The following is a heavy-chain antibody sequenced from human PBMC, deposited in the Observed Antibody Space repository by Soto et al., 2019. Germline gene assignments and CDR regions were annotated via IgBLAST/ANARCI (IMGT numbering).Heavy chain of an antibody. CDR2: ISSSSSTI. CDR3: ARIADGSSWFRMGWELDY. D-gene: IGHD6-13*01. CDR1: GFTFSSYS. J-gene: IGHJ4*02. V-gene: IGHV3-48*02. Sequence: PGGSLRLSCAASGFTFSSYSMNWVRQAPGKGLEWVSYISSSSSTIYYADSVKGRFTISRDNAKNSLYLQMNSLRDEDTAVYYCARIADGSSWFRMGWELDYWGQGTLVTVSS.